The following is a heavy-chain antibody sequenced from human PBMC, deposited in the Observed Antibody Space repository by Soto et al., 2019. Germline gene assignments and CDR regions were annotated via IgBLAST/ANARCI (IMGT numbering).Heavy chain of an antibody. J-gene: IGHJ6*02. CDR2: IIPIFGTA. V-gene: IGHV1-69*12. Sequence: QVQLVQSGAEVKKPGSSVKVSCKASGGTFSSYAISWVRQAPGQGLEWMGGIIPIFGTANYAQKFQGRVTITADESTSTAYMELSSLRSEDTAVYYCASCIGYGSPYYYYGMDVWGQGTTVTVSS. CDR3: ASCIGYGSPYYYYGMDV. CDR1: GGTFSSYA. D-gene: IGHD5-18*01.